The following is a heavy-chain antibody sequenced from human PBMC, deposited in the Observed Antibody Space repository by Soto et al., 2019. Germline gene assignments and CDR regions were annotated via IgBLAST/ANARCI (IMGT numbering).Heavy chain of an antibody. CDR2: LSGSGGST. J-gene: IGHJ4*02. Sequence: VHLLESGGGLVQPGGSLRLSCAASGFSFHTYAMGWVRQAPGKGLEWVSSLSGSGGSTNYADSVKGRFTISRDNSKDTLYLQMNNLRAEDTAMYYCAKDLRDWGFFDYWGLGTLDTVSS. CDR1: GFSFHTYA. V-gene: IGHV3-23*01. D-gene: IGHD3-16*01. CDR3: AKDLRDWGFFDY.